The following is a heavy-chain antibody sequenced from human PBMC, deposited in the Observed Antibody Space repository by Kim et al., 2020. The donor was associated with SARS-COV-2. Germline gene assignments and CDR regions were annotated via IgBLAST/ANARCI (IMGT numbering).Heavy chain of an antibody. CDR2: TADIGTT. V-gene: IGHV4-39*02. CDR1: GGSISGSTWY. CDR3: ARRKSRAWEAAEDNWFDP. Sequence: SETLSLTCTVSGGSISGSTWYWGWIRQPPGKGLEWIASTADIGTTTYNPSFQGRVSISLDTSKNHVSLKLSSVTAADTGVYYCARRKSRAWEAAEDNWFDPWGQGTLVTVSS. J-gene: IGHJ5*02. D-gene: IGHD6-25*01.